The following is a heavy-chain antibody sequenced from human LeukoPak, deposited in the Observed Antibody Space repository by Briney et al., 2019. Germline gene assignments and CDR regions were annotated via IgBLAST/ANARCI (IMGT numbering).Heavy chain of an antibody. CDR2: IRSKIYGGTT. V-gene: IGHV3-49*03. CDR1: GFTFDNYA. CDR3: VRYSGDADY. Sequence: GGSLRLSCTASGFTFDNYAMSWFRQAPGKGLEWVGFIRSKIYGGTTECAAFVKGRFTISRDDSKSMAYLQMTSLKSEDTAVYYCVRYSGDADYWGQGTLVTVSS. D-gene: IGHD5-12*01. J-gene: IGHJ4*02.